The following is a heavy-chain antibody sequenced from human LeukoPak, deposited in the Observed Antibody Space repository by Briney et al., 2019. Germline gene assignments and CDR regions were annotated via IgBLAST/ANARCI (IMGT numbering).Heavy chain of an antibody. CDR2: IWYDGSNK. CDR1: GFTFSSYG. CDR3: ARRGHYDSSGYYGLDY. Sequence: GGSLRLSCAASGFTFSSYGMHWVRQAPGKGLEWVAVIWYDGSNKYYADSVKGRFTSSRDNSKNTLYLQMNSLRAEDTAVYYCARRGHYDSSGYYGLDYWGQGTLVTVPS. J-gene: IGHJ4*02. D-gene: IGHD3-22*01. V-gene: IGHV3-33*01.